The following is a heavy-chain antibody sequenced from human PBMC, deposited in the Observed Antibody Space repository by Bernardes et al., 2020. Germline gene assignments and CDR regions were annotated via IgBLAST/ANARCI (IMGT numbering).Heavy chain of an antibody. CDR3: AVQHCSGGSCYSGY. Sequence: GGSLRLSCAASGFTFSSYSMNWVRQAPGKGLEWVSSISSSSSYIYYADSVKGRFTISRDNAKNSLYLQMNSLRAEDTAVYYCAVQHCSGGSCYSGYWGQGTQVTVSS. CDR1: GFTFSSYS. J-gene: IGHJ4*02. V-gene: IGHV3-21*01. CDR2: ISSSSSYI. D-gene: IGHD2-15*01.